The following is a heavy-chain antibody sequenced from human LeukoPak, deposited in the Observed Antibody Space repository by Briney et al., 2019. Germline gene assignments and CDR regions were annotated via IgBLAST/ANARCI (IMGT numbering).Heavy chain of an antibody. V-gene: IGHV5-51*01. CDR3: ARLPTGYPNWLDP. CDR2: IHPRDSDT. D-gene: IGHD3-9*01. CDR1: GYSFTSYW. J-gene: IGHJ5*02. Sequence: GESLKISCKGSGYSFTSYWIGWVRRMPGKGLEWMGVIHPRDSDTRYSPSFQGQVTISADRSINTAYLQWSSLKASDTAMYFCARLPTGYPNWLDPWGQGTLVTVSS.